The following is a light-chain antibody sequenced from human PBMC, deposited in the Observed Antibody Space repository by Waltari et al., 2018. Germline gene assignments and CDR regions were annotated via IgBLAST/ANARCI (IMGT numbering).Light chain of an antibody. CDR2: KSS. V-gene: IGKV1-5*03. CDR3: QQYNIYWT. Sequence: DIQMTQSPSTLSASVGDRVTITCRASHSISSWLAWYQQKPGKAPKLLIYKSSSLKSGVPSRFSGSGSGTEFTLTISSLQPDDFATYYCQQYNIYWTFGQGTKVEIK. CDR1: HSISSW. J-gene: IGKJ1*01.